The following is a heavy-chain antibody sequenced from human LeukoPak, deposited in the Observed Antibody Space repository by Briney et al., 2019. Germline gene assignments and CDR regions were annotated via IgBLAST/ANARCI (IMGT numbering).Heavy chain of an antibody. CDR1: VGTFISYA. V-gene: IGHV1-69*04. CDR2: IIPILGIA. D-gene: IGHD3-16*01. CDR3: AGGDFRPPDYYFDY. Sequence: GASVTVSFKSSVGTFISYAISWVRQAPGQGLEWMGRIIPILGIANYAQKFQGRVTITADKSTSTAYMELSSLRSEDTAVYYCAGGDFRPPDYYFDYWGQGTLVTVSS. J-gene: IGHJ4*02.